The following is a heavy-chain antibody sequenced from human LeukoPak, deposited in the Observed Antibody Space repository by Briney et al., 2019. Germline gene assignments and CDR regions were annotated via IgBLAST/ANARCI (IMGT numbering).Heavy chain of an antibody. CDR3: AKVGSSGWHSSRFDP. D-gene: IGHD6-19*01. J-gene: IGHJ5*02. CDR1: GFTFNDYA. CDR2: ISWNSDSI. Sequence: ALRLSCAASGFTFNDYAMHWVRQAPGKGLEWVPGISWNSDSIGYADSVKGRFTISRDNAKTSLYLQMNSLRAEDTAFYYCAKVGSSGWHSSRFDPWGQGTLVTVSS. V-gene: IGHV3-9*01.